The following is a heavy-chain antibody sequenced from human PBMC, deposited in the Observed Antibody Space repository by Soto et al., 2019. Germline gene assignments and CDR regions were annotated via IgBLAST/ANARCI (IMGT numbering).Heavy chain of an antibody. J-gene: IGHJ6*01. Sequence: ASVKVSCKASGYSFTGYYMYWVRQAPGQGLEWMGWINPNTGDTNYGQKFQGRVTMTRDTSISTAYMELSRLRSDDTAVYYCARNQRYYDILTGFYNPYYYYYGLDVWGQGTTVTVYS. CDR2: INPNTGDT. D-gene: IGHD3-9*01. CDR1: GYSFTGYY. CDR3: ARNQRYYDILTGFYNPYYYYYGLDV. V-gene: IGHV1-2*02.